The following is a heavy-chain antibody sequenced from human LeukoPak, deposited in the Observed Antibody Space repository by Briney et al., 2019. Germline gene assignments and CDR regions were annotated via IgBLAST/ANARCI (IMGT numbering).Heavy chain of an antibody. CDR3: ARRDRYGSNWFGP. CDR1: GGSISSSSYY. V-gene: IGHV4-39*01. J-gene: IGHJ5*02. CDR2: IYYSGTT. D-gene: IGHD3-9*01. Sequence: SETLSLTCTVSGGSISSSSYYWGWIRQPPGKGLEWIGSIYYSGTTYYNPSLKSRITISVDTSKNQFSLKLSSVTAADTAVYYCARRDRYGSNWFGPWGPGTLVTVSS.